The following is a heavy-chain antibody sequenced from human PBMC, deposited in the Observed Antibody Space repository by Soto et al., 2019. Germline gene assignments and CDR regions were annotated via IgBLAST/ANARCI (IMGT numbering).Heavy chain of an antibody. D-gene: IGHD3-22*01. CDR1: GYTFTDYY. J-gene: IGHJ4*02. V-gene: IGHV1-2*02. CDR3: ARRKGDYYDSSGYHYYFDY. CDR2: INPNSGGT. Sequence: XSVKVSCKASGYTFTDYYVHWVRQAPVQGLEWMGWINPNSGGTKSAQKFQGRVTMTRDTSISTAYMELSRLRSDDTAVYYCARRKGDYYDSSGYHYYFDYWGQGTLVTVSS.